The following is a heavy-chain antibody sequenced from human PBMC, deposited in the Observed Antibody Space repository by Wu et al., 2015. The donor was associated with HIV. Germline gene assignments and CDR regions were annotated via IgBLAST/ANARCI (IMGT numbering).Heavy chain of an antibody. CDR3: ARERVDYDSSGYRAHRGHHFDY. CDR2: IIPIFGIV. D-gene: IGHD3-22*01. Sequence: QVQLVQSGTEVKKPGSSVKVSCKASGDTFSSYSFNWVRQAPGQGLEWLGRIIPIFGIVDYAQKFQGRVTITADESTSTAYMEVSSLRSEDTAVYYCARERVDYDSSGYRAHRGHHFDYWGQGTLVTVSS. J-gene: IGHJ4*02. CDR1: GDTFSSYS. V-gene: IGHV1-69*13.